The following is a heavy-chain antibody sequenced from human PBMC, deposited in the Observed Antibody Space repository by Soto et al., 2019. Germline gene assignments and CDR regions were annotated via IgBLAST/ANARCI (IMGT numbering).Heavy chain of an antibody. CDR3: ARVQSSSWFFDY. D-gene: IGHD6-13*01. Sequence: KASETLSLTCAVYGGSFSGYYWSWIRQPPGKGLEWIGEINHSGSTNYNPSLKSRVTISVDTSKNQFSLKLSSVTAADTAVYYCARVQSSSWFFDYWGQGTLVTVS. CDR2: INHSGST. V-gene: IGHV4-34*01. J-gene: IGHJ4*02. CDR1: GGSFSGYY.